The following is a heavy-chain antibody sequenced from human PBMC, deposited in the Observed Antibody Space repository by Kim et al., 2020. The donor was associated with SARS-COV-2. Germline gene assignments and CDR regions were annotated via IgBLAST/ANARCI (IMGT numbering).Heavy chain of an antibody. CDR2: IYYSGST. CDR1: GGSISCGGHY. V-gene: IGHV4-31*03. CDR3: AREYGANSRFFDY. J-gene: IGHJ4*02. Sequence: SETLSLTCTVSGGSISCGGHYWNWIRQHPGKGLEWIGYIYYSGSTSYNPSLKGRLTISVDTSKNQFSLRLSSVTAADTAVYYCAREYGANSRFFDYWGQGTLVTVSS. D-gene: IGHD4-17*01.